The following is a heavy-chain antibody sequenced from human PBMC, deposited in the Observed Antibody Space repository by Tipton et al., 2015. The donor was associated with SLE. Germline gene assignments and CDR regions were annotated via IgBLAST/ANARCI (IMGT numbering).Heavy chain of an antibody. Sequence: GSLRLSCAASGFIFSGYEMNWVRQAPGKGLEWLSYITTSGTTRNYADSVKGRFTIARDNAKNSLYLQMNSLRADDTAVYYCARDSMNNPFDVWGQGTLVTVSS. CDR1: GFIFSGYE. J-gene: IGHJ3*01. CDR2: ITTSGTTR. D-gene: IGHD1/OR15-1a*01. CDR3: ARDSMNNPFDV. V-gene: IGHV3-48*03.